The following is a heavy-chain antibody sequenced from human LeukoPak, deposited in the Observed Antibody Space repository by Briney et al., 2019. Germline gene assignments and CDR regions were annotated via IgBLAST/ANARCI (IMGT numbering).Heavy chain of an antibody. Sequence: GGSLRLSCAASGFTFSSYAMSWVRQAPGKGLGWVSDINGSGGKTYYADSVKGRFTISRDNSKNTLYLQMNSLRAEDTAVYYCAKEGGGAFDIWGQGTMVTVSS. CDR2: INGSGGKT. CDR3: AKEGGGAFDI. D-gene: IGHD2-15*01. J-gene: IGHJ3*02. CDR1: GFTFSSYA. V-gene: IGHV3-23*01.